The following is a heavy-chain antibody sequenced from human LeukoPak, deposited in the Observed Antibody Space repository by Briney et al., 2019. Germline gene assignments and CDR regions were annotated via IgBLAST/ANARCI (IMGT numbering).Heavy chain of an antibody. J-gene: IGHJ1*01. D-gene: IGHD6-13*01. CDR2: ISYDGSNK. V-gene: IGHV3-30-3*01. CDR3: ARGTRVSRDFQH. Sequence: PGGSLRLSRAASGFTFSSYAMHWVRQAPGKGLEWVAVISYDGSNKYYADSVKGRFTISRDNSKNTLYLQMNSLRAEDTAVYYCARGTRVSRDFQHWGQGTLVTVSS. CDR1: GFTFSSYA.